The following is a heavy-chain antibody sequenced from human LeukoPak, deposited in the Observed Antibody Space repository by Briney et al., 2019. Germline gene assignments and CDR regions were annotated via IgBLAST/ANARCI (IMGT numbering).Heavy chain of an antibody. CDR1: GYTFTSYD. CDR3: ARGEWELSY. D-gene: IGHD1-26*01. J-gene: IGHJ4*02. CDR2: MNPTSGNT. Sequence: ASVEVSCKVSGYTFTSYDINWVRQATGPGLEWMGWMNPTSGNTGYAQKFQGRVTMTRNTSISTAYMELSSLRSEDTAVYYCARGEWELSYWGQGTLVTVSS. V-gene: IGHV1-8*01.